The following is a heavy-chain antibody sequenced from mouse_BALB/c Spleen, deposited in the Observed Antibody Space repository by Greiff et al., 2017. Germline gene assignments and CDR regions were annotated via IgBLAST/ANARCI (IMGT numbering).Heavy chain of an antibody. J-gene: IGHJ4*01. Sequence: EVKLVESGGGLVKPGGSLKLSCAASGFTFSDYYMYWVRQTPEKRLEWVATISDCGSYTYYPDSVKGRFTISRDNAKNNLYLQMSSLKSEDTAMYYCARSDGYYAMDYWGQGTSVTVSS. CDR1: GFTFSDYY. D-gene: IGHD2-3*01. CDR2: ISDCGSYT. CDR3: ARSDGYYAMDY. V-gene: IGHV5-4*02.